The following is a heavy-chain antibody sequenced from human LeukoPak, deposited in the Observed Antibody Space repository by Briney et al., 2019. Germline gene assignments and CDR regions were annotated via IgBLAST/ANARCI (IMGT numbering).Heavy chain of an antibody. CDR2: MRQDGSDK. Sequence: SGGSLRLSCAASGFTLSNHIISCVRQAPGKGLEGVANMRQDGSDKYYVDLVKGRFTISRDNAKNSLYLQMNSLRAEDTAVYYCAREGNAFDIWGQGTMVTVSS. V-gene: IGHV3-7*01. CDR1: GFTLSNHI. D-gene: IGHD3-10*01. J-gene: IGHJ3*02. CDR3: AREGNAFDI.